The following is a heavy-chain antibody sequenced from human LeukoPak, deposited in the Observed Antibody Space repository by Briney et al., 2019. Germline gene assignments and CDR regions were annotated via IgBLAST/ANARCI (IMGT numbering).Heavy chain of an antibody. Sequence: GGSLRLSCAASGFTFSSYAMHWVRQAPGKGLEWVAVISYDGSNKYYADSVKGRSTISRDNSKNTLYLQMNSLRAEDTAVYYCARARDGYNCLDYWGQGTLVTVSS. CDR3: ARARDGYNCLDY. V-gene: IGHV3-30*04. CDR2: ISYDGSNK. CDR1: GFTFSSYA. D-gene: IGHD5-24*01. J-gene: IGHJ4*02.